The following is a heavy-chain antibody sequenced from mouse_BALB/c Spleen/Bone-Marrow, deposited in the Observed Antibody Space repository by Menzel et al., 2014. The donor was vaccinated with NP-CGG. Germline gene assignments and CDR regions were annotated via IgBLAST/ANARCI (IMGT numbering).Heavy chain of an antibody. D-gene: IGHD1-1*01. CDR2: IRNKANGYTT. V-gene: IGHV7-3*02. Sequence: EVHLVESGGGLVQPGGSLRLSCAPSGFTFTDYYMNWVRQPPGKALEWLGFIRNKANGYTTEYSASVKGRFTISRDNSQSILYLQMNTPRAEDSATYYCARDSRSTVSHFDYWGQGTTLTVSS. J-gene: IGHJ2*01. CDR1: GFTFTDYY. CDR3: ARDSRSTVSHFDY.